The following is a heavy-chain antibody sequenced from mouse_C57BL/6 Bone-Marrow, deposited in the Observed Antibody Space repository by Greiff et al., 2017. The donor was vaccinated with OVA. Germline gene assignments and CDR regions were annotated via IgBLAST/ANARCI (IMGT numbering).Heavy chain of an antibody. V-gene: IGHV1-82*01. CDR2: IYPGDGDT. CDR1: GYAFSSSW. Sequence: VQLQQSGPELVKPGASVKISCKASGYAFSSSWMNWVKQRPGKGLEWIGRIYPGDGDTNYNGKFKGKATLTADKSSSTAYMQLSSLTSADSAVYFCARHEDGDYASYFDYGGQGTTLTVSS. D-gene: IGHD2-13*01. CDR3: ARHEDGDYASYFDY. J-gene: IGHJ2*01.